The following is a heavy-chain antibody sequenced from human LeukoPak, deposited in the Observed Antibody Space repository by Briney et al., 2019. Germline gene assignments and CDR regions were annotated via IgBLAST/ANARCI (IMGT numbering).Heavy chain of an antibody. CDR2: ISYDGSNK. Sequence: PGGSLRLSCAASGFTFSSYAMHWVRQAPGKGLEWVAVISYDGSNKYYADSVKGRFTISRDNSKNTLYLQMNSLRAEDTAVYYCVRADYGDYIYYYYYGMDVWGQGTTVTVSS. CDR1: GFTFSSYA. V-gene: IGHV3-30-3*01. D-gene: IGHD4-17*01. CDR3: VRADYGDYIYYYYYGMDV. J-gene: IGHJ6*02.